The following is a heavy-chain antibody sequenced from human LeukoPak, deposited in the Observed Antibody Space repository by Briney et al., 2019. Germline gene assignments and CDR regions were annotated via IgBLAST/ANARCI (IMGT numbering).Heavy chain of an antibody. V-gene: IGHV1-24*01. CDR1: GYTLTELS. J-gene: IGHJ5*02. Sequence: ASVKVSCKVSGYTLTELSMHWVRQAPGKGLEWMGGFDPEDGETIYAQKFQGRVTMTEDTSTDTAYMELSSLRSEDTAVYYCATDRHCSGGSCYGAHWFDPWGQGTLVTVSS. CDR2: FDPEDGET. CDR3: ATDRHCSGGSCYGAHWFDP. D-gene: IGHD2-15*01.